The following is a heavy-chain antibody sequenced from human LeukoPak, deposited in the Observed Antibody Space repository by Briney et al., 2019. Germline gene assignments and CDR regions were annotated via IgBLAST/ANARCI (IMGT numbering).Heavy chain of an antibody. D-gene: IGHD3-10*01. CDR2: MNHSGST. J-gene: IGHJ6*03. CDR3: ARGRQFGESYYYYYKDV. CDR1: GGSFSGYY. V-gene: IGHV4-34*01. Sequence: SETLSLTCAVYGGSFSGYYWSWIRQPPGKGLEWIGEMNHSGSTNYNPSLKSRVNISVDTSKNQFSLKLSSVTAADTAVYYCARGRQFGESYYYYYKDVWGKRTTVTVSS.